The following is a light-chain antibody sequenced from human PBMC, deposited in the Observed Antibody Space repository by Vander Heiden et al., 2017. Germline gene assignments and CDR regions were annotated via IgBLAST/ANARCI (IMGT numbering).Light chain of an antibody. CDR2: SNN. CDR1: SSTIGSNT. Sequence: QSVLTQPPSASGTPGQRVTLSCSGSSSTIGSNTVNWYQQLPGTAPKLLIYSNNQRPSGVPDRCSGSKSGTSASLAISGLQSEDEADYYCAAWDDSLNGVVFGGGTKLTVL. J-gene: IGLJ2*01. V-gene: IGLV1-44*01. CDR3: AAWDDSLNGVV.